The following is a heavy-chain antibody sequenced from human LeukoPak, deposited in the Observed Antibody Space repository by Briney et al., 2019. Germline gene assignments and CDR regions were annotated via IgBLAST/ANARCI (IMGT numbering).Heavy chain of an antibody. CDR3: AKDSSGYYRPFDY. V-gene: IGHV3-23*01. CDR1: GFNFSGYA. J-gene: IGHJ4*02. Sequence: PGGSLRLSCAASGFNFSGYAMSWVRQAPGKGLEWVSSISGSGGSTYYADSVKGRFTISRDNSKNTLYLQMNSLRDEDTAVYYCAKDSSGYYRPFDYWGQGTLVTVSS. D-gene: IGHD3-22*01. CDR2: ISGSGGST.